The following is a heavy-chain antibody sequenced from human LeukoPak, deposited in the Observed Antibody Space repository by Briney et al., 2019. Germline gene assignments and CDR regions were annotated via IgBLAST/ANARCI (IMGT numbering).Heavy chain of an antibody. V-gene: IGHV4-38-2*02. J-gene: IGHJ4*02. D-gene: IGHD4-23*01. Sequence: PSETLSLTCTVSGYSISSGYYWGWIRQPPGKGLEWIGTIYYGGSTYYTPSLKSRVTISVDTSKNQLSLKLNFVTAADTAVYYCAKVQPDYGGYFDYWGQGILVTVSS. CDR1: GYSISSGYY. CDR2: IYYGGST. CDR3: AKVQPDYGGYFDY.